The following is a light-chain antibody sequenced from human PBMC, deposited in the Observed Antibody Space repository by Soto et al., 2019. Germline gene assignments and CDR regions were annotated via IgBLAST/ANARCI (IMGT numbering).Light chain of an antibody. CDR2: DVS. CDR3: TPYTSTSTHV. CDR1: SSDVGGYNY. J-gene: IGLJ1*01. Sequence: QSVLTQPASVSGSPGQSITISCTGTSSDVGGYNYVSWYQQHPGKAPKLMIYDVSNRPSGVSNRFSGSKSGNTASLTISGLQTEDEADYYCTPYTSTSTHVFGPGTKVTVL. V-gene: IGLV2-14*01.